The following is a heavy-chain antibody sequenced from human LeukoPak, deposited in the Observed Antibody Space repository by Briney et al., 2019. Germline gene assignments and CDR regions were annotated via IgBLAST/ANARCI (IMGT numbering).Heavy chain of an antibody. Sequence: PGGSLRLSCAASGFTFSSYGMHWVRQAPGKGLEWVAVISYDGSNKYYADSVKGRFTISRDNSKNTLYLQMNSLRAEDTAVYYCAKGSGYSSRSYFDYWGQGTLVTVSS. J-gene: IGHJ4*02. CDR3: AKGSGYSSRSYFDY. V-gene: IGHV3-30*18. CDR2: ISYDGSNK. D-gene: IGHD6-13*01. CDR1: GFTFSSYG.